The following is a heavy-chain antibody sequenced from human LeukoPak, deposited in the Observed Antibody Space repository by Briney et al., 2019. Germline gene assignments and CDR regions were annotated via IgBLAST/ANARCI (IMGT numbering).Heavy chain of an antibody. D-gene: IGHD6-19*01. Sequence: PGASLRLSCAASGFTFSSYAMSWVRQAPGKGLEWVSAICGIGGSSYYAYTVNGRFTISRDNSNTTLYLQMNSLRDEDTAVYYCAKLHSGWYLEGYFDHWDQGPLVTVTS. CDR1: GFTFSSYA. CDR2: ICGIGGSS. V-gene: IGHV3-23*01. J-gene: IGHJ4*02. CDR3: AKLHSGWYLEGYFDH.